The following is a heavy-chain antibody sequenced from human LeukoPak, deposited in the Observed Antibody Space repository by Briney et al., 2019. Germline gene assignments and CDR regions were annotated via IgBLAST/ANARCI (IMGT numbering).Heavy chain of an antibody. CDR3: ASVVRYSSSWYVLDY. Sequence: SSETLSLTCTVSGGSISSYYWSWIRQPPGKGLEWIGEINHSGSTNYNPSLKSRVTISVDTSKNQFSLKLSSVTAADTAVYYCASVVRYSSSWYVLDYWGQGTLVTVSS. V-gene: IGHV4-34*01. D-gene: IGHD6-13*01. CDR1: GGSISSYY. J-gene: IGHJ4*02. CDR2: INHSGST.